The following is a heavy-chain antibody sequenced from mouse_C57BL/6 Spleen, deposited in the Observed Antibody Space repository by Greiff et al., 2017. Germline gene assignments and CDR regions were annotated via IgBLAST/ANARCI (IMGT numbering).Heavy chain of an antibody. CDR2: IDPETGGT. D-gene: IGHD1-1*01. CDR1: GYTFTDYE. CDR3: TRGTTVVALDY. Sequence: VQLQQSGAELVRPGASVTLSCKASGYTFTDYEMHWVKQTPVHGLEWIGAIDPETGGTAYNQKFKGKAILTADKSSSTAYMELRSLTSEDSAVYYCTRGTTVVALDYWGQGTTLTVAS. J-gene: IGHJ2*01. V-gene: IGHV1-15*01.